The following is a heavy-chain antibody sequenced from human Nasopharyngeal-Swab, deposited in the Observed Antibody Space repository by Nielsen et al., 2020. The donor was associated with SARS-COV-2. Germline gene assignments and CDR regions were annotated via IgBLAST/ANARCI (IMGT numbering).Heavy chain of an antibody. Sequence: GESLKISCAASGITFNNYAMSWVRQGPGKGLEWVSALSAPGNPYYADSVKGRFTISRDSSQNTLYLQMNSLRADDTAVYYCARDKGVYCGSTSCYKDLYGMDVWGQGTTVTVSS. CDR2: LSAPGNP. V-gene: IGHV3-23*01. CDR1: GITFNNYA. D-gene: IGHD2-2*01. CDR3: ARDKGVYCGSTSCYKDLYGMDV. J-gene: IGHJ6*02.